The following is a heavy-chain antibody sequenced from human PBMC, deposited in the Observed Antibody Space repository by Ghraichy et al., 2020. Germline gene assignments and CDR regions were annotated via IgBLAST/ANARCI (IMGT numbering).Heavy chain of an antibody. J-gene: IGHJ4*02. CDR1: GGSISSGGYY. Sequence: SETLSLTCTVSGGSISSGGYYWSWIRQHPGKGLEWIGYIYYSGSTYYNPSLKSRVTISVDTSKNQFSLKLSSVTAADTAVYYCARDTDTAMCLFDYWGQGTLVTVSS. CDR2: IYYSGST. CDR3: ARDTDTAMCLFDY. D-gene: IGHD5-18*01. V-gene: IGHV4-31*03.